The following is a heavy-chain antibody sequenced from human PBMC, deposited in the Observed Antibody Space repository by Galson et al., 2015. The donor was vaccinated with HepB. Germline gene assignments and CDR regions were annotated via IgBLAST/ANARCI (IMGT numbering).Heavy chain of an antibody. CDR1: GYTFTSYG. CDR2: ISAYNGNT. V-gene: IGHV1-18*04. J-gene: IGHJ6*02. Sequence: SVKVSCKASGYTFTSYGISWVRQAPGQGLEWMGWISAYNGNTNYAQKLQGRVTMTTDTSTSTAYMELRSLRSDDTAVYYCARGGVYCSSTSCYAGGLWYYYGMDVWGQGTTVTVSS. D-gene: IGHD2-2*01. CDR3: ARGGVYCSSTSCYAGGLWYYYGMDV.